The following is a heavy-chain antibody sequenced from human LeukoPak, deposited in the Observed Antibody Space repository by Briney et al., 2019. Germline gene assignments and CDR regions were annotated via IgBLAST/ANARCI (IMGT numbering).Heavy chain of an antibody. D-gene: IGHD4-17*01. CDR3: ARASTEYAVTDGFDT. Sequence: PGGSLRFSSAASGFTFKDYTMNWVRQSPGKGLQWVSYVSFGSSYISYADSLKGRFTISRDDEKSSVYLEMTSLRTDDTAVYYCARASTEYAVTDGFDTWGPGTLVTVSS. J-gene: IGHJ5*02. CDR1: GFTFKDYT. CDR2: VSFGSSYI. V-gene: IGHV3-21*06.